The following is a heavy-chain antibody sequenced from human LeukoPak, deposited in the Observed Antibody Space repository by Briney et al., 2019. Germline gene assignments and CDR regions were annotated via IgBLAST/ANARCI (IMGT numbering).Heavy chain of an antibody. J-gene: IGHJ4*02. CDR1: GFTFSSYW. Sequence: GGSLRLSCAASGFTFSSYWMSWVRQAPGKGLEWVANIKQDGSEKYYVDSVKGRLTISRDNAKNSLYLQMNSLRAEDTAVYYCARDGHDFWSGYYDYWGQGTLVTVSS. V-gene: IGHV3-7*01. CDR3: ARDGHDFWSGYYDY. CDR2: IKQDGSEK. D-gene: IGHD3-3*01.